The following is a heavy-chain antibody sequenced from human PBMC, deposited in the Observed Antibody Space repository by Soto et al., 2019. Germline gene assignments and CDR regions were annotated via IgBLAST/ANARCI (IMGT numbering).Heavy chain of an antibody. J-gene: IGHJ4*02. D-gene: IGHD6-6*01. CDR1: CGSFSGYY. CDR3: ASASGEQLVGIDY. CDR2: INHSGST. V-gene: IGHV4-34*01. Sequence: KTSETLSLTCAVYCGSFSGYYWSWIRQPPGKGLEWIGEINHSGSTNYNPSLKSRVTISVDTSKNQFSLKLSSVTAADTAVYYCASASGEQLVGIDYWGQGTLVTVSS.